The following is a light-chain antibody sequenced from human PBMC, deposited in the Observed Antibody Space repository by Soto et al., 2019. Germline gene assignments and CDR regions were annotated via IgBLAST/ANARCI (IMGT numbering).Light chain of an antibody. V-gene: IGLV4-69*01. CDR3: QTWATGIRV. CDR1: SGHSSYA. J-gene: IGLJ2*01. CDR2: LSNDGSH. Sequence: QLVLTQSPSASASLGASVKLTCTLSSGHSSYAIAWHQQQPEKGPRYLMKLSNDGSHTKGDGIPDRFSGSSSGAERYLTISSLQSEDEADYYWQTWATGIRVFGGGTKLTVL.